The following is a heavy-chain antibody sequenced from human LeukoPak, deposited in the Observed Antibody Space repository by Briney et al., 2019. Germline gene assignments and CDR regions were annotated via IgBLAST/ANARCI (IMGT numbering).Heavy chain of an antibody. D-gene: IGHD3-10*01. Sequence: SETLSLTCAVYGGSFSGYYWSWIRQPPGKGLEWIGYIYYSGSTNYNPSLESRVTISVDTSKNQFSLKLSSVTAADTAVYYCAAGAGDYYYGMDVWGQGTTVTVSS. CDR3: AAGAGDYYYGMDV. CDR1: GGSFSGYY. CDR2: IYYSGST. J-gene: IGHJ6*02. V-gene: IGHV4-59*08.